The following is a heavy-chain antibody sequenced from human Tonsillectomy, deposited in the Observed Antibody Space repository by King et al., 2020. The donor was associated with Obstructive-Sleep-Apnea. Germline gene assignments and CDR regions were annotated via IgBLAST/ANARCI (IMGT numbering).Heavy chain of an antibody. J-gene: IGHJ4*02. Sequence: EVQLVESGGGLVQPGGSLRLSCAASGFTFSIYDMNWVRQAPGKGLEWVSYISASSSTIYYADSVKGRFTISRDNAKNSLYLQMNSLRAEDTAVYYCARALVVVTARFDYWGQGTLVTVSS. CDR2: ISASSSTI. D-gene: IGHD2-21*02. CDR1: GFTFSIYD. V-gene: IGHV3-48*04. CDR3: ARALVVVTARFDY.